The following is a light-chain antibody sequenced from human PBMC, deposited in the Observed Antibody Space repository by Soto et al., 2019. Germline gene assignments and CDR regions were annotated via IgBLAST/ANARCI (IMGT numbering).Light chain of an antibody. J-gene: IGLJ3*02. CDR2: AVS. V-gene: IGLV2-14*03. Sequence: QSALTQPASVSGSPGQSITISCTGTTSDVGGYNYVSWYQQHPGKAPKVMIYAVSNWPSGVSNRFSGSKSGNTASLTISGLQAEDEADYYCSSYTSSNTWVFGGGTKLTVL. CDR3: SSYTSSNTWV. CDR1: TSDVGGYNY.